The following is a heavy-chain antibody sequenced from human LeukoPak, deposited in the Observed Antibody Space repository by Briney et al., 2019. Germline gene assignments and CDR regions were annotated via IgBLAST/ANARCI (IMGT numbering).Heavy chain of an antibody. J-gene: IGHJ3*02. CDR1: GFTFSAYW. D-gene: IGHD2-2*01. V-gene: IGHV3-7*01. Sequence: PGGSLRLSCAASGFTFSAYWMTWVRQAPGKGLEWVANIYLDGSRAYYADPVKGRFTISRDNAKNSLYLQMNSLRAEDTAVYYCARAEVVPAANDAFDIWGQGTMVTVSS. CDR2: IYLDGSRA. CDR3: ARAEVVPAANDAFDI.